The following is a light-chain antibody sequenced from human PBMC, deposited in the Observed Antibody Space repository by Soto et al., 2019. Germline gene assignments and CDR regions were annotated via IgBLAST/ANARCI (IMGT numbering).Light chain of an antibody. J-gene: IGKJ1*01. Sequence: EIVLTQSPGTLSLSPGERATLSCRASQSVNPYYLAWYQQKPGQAPRLLIYCASSRATGIPDRFSGRGSGTNFTITISRLEPEDYVVYYCQYYGSSPGTFGQGTKVEIK. CDR1: QSVNPYY. V-gene: IGKV3-20*01. CDR2: CAS. CDR3: QYYGSSPGT.